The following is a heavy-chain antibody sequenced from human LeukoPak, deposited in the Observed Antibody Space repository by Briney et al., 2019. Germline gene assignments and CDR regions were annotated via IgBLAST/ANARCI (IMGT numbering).Heavy chain of an antibody. V-gene: IGHV3-21*01. CDR2: ITDNSAHI. J-gene: IGHJ4*02. CDR1: GFTFSSYT. Sequence: GGSLRLSCAASGFTFSSYTMNWVRQAPGKGLDWVSSITDNSAHIFYADSVKGRFTISRDNAKNSLYLQMSSLTAEDTAVYYCARVRGYSRDFWGQGTLVIVSS. D-gene: IGHD6-13*01. CDR3: ARVRGYSRDF.